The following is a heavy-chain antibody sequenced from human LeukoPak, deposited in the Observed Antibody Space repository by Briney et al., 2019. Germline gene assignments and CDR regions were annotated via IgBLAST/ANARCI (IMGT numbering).Heavy chain of an antibody. V-gene: IGHV1-2*02. CDR2: INPNSGGT. CDR3: ARDVGLRLGELSLHYYFDY. D-gene: IGHD3-16*02. J-gene: IGHJ4*02. Sequence: ASVKVSCKASGYTFTGYYMHWVRQAPGQGLEWMGWINPNSGGTNYAQKFRGRVTMTRDTSISTAYMELSRLRSDDTAVYYCARDVGLRLGELSLHYYFDYWGQGTLVTVSS. CDR1: GYTFTGYY.